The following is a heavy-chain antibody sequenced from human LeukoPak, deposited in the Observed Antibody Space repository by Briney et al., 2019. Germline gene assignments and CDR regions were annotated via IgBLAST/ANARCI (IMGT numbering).Heavy chain of an antibody. V-gene: IGHV3-23*01. J-gene: IGHJ4*02. Sequence: ASVTVSCKASGGTFSSYAMSWVRQAPGKGLEWVSAISGSGGSTYYADSVKGRFTISRDNSKNTLYLQMNSLRAEDTAVYYCAKVITMVRGVFDYWGQGSLVTVSS. CDR3: AKVITMVRGVFDY. D-gene: IGHD3-10*01. CDR2: ISGSGGST. CDR1: GGTFSSYA.